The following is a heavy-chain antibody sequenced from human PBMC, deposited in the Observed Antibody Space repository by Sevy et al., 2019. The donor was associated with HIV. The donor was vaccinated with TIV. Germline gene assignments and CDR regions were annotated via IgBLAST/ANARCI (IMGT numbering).Heavy chain of an antibody. J-gene: IGHJ4*02. V-gene: IGHV1-2*06. CDR1: GYFFTGYY. CDR3: ARGGGYSSGWWTFDY. D-gene: IGHD6-19*01. CDR2: INPNSGGK. Sequence: ASVKVSCKASGYFFTGYYLHWVRQTPGQGLEWMGRINPNSGGKNYAQNFQGRVTMTRDTSISTAYMWLSRLRSDDTAVYYCARGGGYSSGWWTFDYWGQGTLVTVSS.